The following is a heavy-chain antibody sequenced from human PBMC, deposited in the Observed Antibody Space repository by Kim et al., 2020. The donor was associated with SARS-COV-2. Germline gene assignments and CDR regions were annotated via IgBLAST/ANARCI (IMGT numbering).Heavy chain of an antibody. V-gene: IGHV4-34*01. CDR2: INHSGTT. J-gene: IGHJ4*02. CDR3: ARGRYRWLHLRPDD. D-gene: IGHD5-12*01. Sequence: SETLSLTCAVYGGSFSGYYWSWIRQPPGKGLEWIGEINHSGTTNYNPSLKSRVTISVDTSKNQFSLKLSSVTAADTAVYYCARGRYRWLHLRPDDWGQGTLVTVSS. CDR1: GGSFSGYY.